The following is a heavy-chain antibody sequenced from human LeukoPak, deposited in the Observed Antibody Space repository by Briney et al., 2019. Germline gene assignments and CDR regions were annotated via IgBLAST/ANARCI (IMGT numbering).Heavy chain of an antibody. CDR1: GFTFSTYG. CDR2: IFSDGIRK. Sequence: PGMSLSLSCATSGFTFSTYGMEGVRQAPGKGLGWVAIIFSDGIRKYYADSVKGRFTSSRDISRSTLYLEMNSLSAEDTAVYYCARASGPIKKNRFDQWGQGTLVTVSS. D-gene: IGHD1-26*01. CDR3: ARASGPIKKNRFDQ. J-gene: IGHJ4*02. V-gene: IGHV3-30*12.